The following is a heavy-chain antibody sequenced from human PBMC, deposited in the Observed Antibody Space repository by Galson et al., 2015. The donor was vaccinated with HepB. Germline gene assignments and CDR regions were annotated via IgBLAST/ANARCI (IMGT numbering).Heavy chain of an antibody. CDR3: ARGGGVLRYFDWSPPQNWFDYYYYGMDV. D-gene: IGHD3-9*01. Sequence: SVKVSCKASGYTFTSYAMHWVRQAPGQRLEWMGWINAGNGNTKYSQKFQGRVTITRDTSASTAYMELSSLRSEDTAVYYCARGGGVLRYFDWSPPQNWFDYYYYGMDVWGQGTTVTVSS. V-gene: IGHV1-3*01. CDR1: GYTFTSYA. J-gene: IGHJ6*02. CDR2: INAGNGNT.